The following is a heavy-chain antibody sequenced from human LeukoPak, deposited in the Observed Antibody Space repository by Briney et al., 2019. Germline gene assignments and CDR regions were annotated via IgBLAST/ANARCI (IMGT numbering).Heavy chain of an antibody. D-gene: IGHD4-23*01. Sequence: GASVKVSCKASGGTFSSYAISWVRQAPGQGLEWMGRIIPIFGTANYAQKFQGRVTITTDESTSTAYMELSRLRSEDTAVYYCASRGGYGGNSEVFDYWGQGTLVTVSS. CDR3: ASRGGYGGNSEVFDY. CDR2: IIPIFGTA. V-gene: IGHV1-69*05. CDR1: GGTFSSYA. J-gene: IGHJ4*02.